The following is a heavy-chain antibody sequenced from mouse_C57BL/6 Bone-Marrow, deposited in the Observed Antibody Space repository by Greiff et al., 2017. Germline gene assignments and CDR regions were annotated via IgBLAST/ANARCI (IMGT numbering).Heavy chain of an antibody. V-gene: IGHV1-82*01. Sequence: QVQLQQSGPELVKPGASVKISCKASGYAFSSSWMNWVKQRPGKGLEWIGRIYPGDGDTTYNGKFKGKATLTADKSSSTAYMQLSSLTSEDSAVYFCASLYYDYDEGDYFDYWGQGTTLTVSS. J-gene: IGHJ2*01. CDR1: GYAFSSSW. CDR3: ASLYYDYDEGDYFDY. CDR2: IYPGDGDT. D-gene: IGHD2-4*01.